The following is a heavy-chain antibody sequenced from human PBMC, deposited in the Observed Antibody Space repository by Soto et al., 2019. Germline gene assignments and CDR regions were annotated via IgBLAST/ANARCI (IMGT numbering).Heavy chain of an antibody. Sequence: GGSLRLSCAASGFTFSSYSMNWVRQAPGKGLEWVSYISSSSSTIYYADSVKGRFTISRDNAKNSLYLQMNSLRAEDTAVYYCARSVVRTEQQHPYYFDYWGQGTLVTVSS. CDR3: ARSVVRTEQQHPYYFDY. CDR1: GFTFSSYS. V-gene: IGHV3-48*01. CDR2: ISSSSSTI. D-gene: IGHD6-13*01. J-gene: IGHJ4*02.